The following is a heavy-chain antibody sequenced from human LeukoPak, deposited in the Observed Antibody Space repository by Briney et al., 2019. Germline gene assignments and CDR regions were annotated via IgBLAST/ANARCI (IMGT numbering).Heavy chain of an antibody. D-gene: IGHD6-19*01. CDR3: ARAGGWYDY. CDR1: GGSISSGSYY. J-gene: IGHJ4*02. V-gene: IGHV4-61*02. Sequence: SETLSLTCTVSGGSISSGSYYWRWIRQPAGKGLEWIGRIYTSGSTNYNPSLKSRVTISVDTSKNQFSLKLSSVTAADTAVYYCARAGGWYDYWGQGTLVTVSS. CDR2: IYTSGST.